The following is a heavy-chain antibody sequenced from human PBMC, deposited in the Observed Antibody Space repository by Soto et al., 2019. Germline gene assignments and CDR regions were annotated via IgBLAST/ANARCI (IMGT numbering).Heavy chain of an antibody. CDR2: IYYSGST. Sequence: PSETLSLTCTVSGGSISSSSYYWGWIRQPPGKGLEWIGSIYYSGSTYYNPSLKSRVTISVDTSKNQFSLKLSSVTAADTAVYYCARLGVRGVTAIDYWGQGTLVTVSS. V-gene: IGHV4-39*01. J-gene: IGHJ4*02. D-gene: IGHD3-10*01. CDR3: ARLGVRGVTAIDY. CDR1: GGSISSSSYY.